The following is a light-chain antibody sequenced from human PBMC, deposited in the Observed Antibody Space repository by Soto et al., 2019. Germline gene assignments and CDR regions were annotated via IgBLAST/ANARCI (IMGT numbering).Light chain of an antibody. CDR2: GAS. J-gene: IGKJ4*01. CDR3: QQYGSSPPLT. CDR1: QSVSSSY. Sequence: EIVLTQSPGTLSLSPGERATLSCRASQSVSSSYLAWYQQKPGQAPRLLIYGASSRATGIPDRFSGSGSATDFTLTISRLEPVDFAVYYCQQYGSSPPLTFGGGTKVEIK. V-gene: IGKV3-20*01.